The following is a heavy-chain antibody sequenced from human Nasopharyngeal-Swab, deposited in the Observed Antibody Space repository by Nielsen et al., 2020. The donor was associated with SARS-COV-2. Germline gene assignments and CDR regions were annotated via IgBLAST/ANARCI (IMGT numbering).Heavy chain of an antibody. V-gene: IGHV3-23*01. D-gene: IGHD3-10*01. J-gene: IGHJ3*02. Sequence: GSLRLSCAASGFTFSSYAMSWVRQAPGKGLEWVSAISGSGGSTYYADSVKGRFTISRDNSKNTLYLQMNSLRAEDTAVYYCAKPVLLWFGEFSPLDAFDIWGQGTMVTVSS. CDR1: GFTFSSYA. CDR3: AKPVLLWFGEFSPLDAFDI. CDR2: ISGSGGST.